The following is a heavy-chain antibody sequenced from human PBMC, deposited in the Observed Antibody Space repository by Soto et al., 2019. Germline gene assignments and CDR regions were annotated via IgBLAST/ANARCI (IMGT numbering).Heavy chain of an antibody. CDR2: IYHSGTT. V-gene: IGHV4-30-2*01. J-gene: IGHJ6*02. CDR3: ARAHYGDYGYGMDV. Sequence: SETLSLTCAASGGSISSGGYSWSWIRQPPGKGLEWIGYIYHSGTTYYNPSLKSRVTISVDRSKNQFSLKLSSVTAADTAVYYCARAHYGDYGYGMDVWGQGTTVTVSS. CDR1: GGSISSGGYS. D-gene: IGHD4-17*01.